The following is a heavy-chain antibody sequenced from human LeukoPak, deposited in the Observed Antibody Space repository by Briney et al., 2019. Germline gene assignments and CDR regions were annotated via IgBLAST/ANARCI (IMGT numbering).Heavy chain of an antibody. CDR2: ISYDGSNK. CDR3: ARDLAVAGTGWFDP. CDR1: GFTFSSYA. D-gene: IGHD6-19*01. V-gene: IGHV3-30*04. J-gene: IGHJ5*02. Sequence: GRSLRLSCAASGFTFSSYAMHWVRQAPGKGLEWVAVISYDGSNKYYADSVKGRFTISRDNSKNTPYLQMNSLRAEDTAVYYCARDLAVAGTGWFDPWGQGTLVTVSS.